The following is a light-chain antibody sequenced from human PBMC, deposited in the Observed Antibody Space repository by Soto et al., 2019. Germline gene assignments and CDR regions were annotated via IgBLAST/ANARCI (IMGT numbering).Light chain of an antibody. CDR3: SSYTGSSTVV. CDR2: DVN. V-gene: IGLV2-14*01. J-gene: IGLJ1*01. CDR1: SSDVGGYDS. Sequence: QSALTQPASVSGSPGQSITISCTGTSSDVGGYDSVSWYQQLPGKAPKLLIYDVNNRPSGVSHRFSGSKSGNTASLTISGLQAEDEADYYCSSYTGSSTVVFGTGTKATVL.